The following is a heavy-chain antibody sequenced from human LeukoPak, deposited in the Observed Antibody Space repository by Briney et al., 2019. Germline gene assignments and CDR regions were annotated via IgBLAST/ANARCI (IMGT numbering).Heavy chain of an antibody. Sequence: PGGSLRLSCAASGFTFSSYWMSWVRQAPGKGLEWVANIKQDGSEKYYVDSVKGRFTISRDNDKNSLYLQMNSLRAEDTAVYYCARDPYYYDSSGFAFDIWGQGTMVTVSS. CDR3: ARDPYYYDSSGFAFDI. CDR2: IKQDGSEK. D-gene: IGHD3-22*01. V-gene: IGHV3-7*01. CDR1: GFTFSSYW. J-gene: IGHJ3*02.